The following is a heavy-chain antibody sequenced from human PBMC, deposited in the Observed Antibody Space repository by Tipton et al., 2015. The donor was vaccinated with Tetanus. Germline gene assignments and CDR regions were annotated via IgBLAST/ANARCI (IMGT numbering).Heavy chain of an antibody. V-gene: IGHV4-31*11. CDR3: AAARDVWLLVY. CDR1: GDSINTGGYY. CDR2: IYYDGIT. Sequence: TLSLTCAVSGDSINTGGYYWSWVRQYPGEGLEWIGYIYYDGITYYNPSLESRVSISLHTSRHDFSRELASVTAADTAVYHCAAARDVWLLVYGGQGALVSVSS. J-gene: IGHJ4*02. D-gene: IGHD2-8*01.